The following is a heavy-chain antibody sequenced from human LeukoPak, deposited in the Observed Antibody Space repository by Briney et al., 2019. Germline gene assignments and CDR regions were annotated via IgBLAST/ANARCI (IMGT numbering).Heavy chain of an antibody. CDR3: ARGADGAFDY. J-gene: IGHJ4*02. CDR2: IKQGGGET. V-gene: IGHV3-7*01. D-gene: IGHD5-24*01. CDR1: GFTFSNCW. Sequence: GGSLRLSCAASGFTFSNCWMNWIRQAPGKGLEWVANIKQGGGETYNVDSVKGRFSISRDNAKNSLYLQMNSLRAEDTAVYYCARGADGAFDYWGQGIVVTVSP.